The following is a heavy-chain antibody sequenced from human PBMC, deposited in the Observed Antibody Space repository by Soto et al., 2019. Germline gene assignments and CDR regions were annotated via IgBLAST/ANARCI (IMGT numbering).Heavy chain of an antibody. Sequence: GGSLRLSCAASGFTFSNAWMSWVRQAPGKGLEWVGRIKSKTDGGTTDYAAPVKGRFTISRDDSKNTLYLQMNSLKTEDTAVYYCTTEGHWIQLWLPEPQNYYYYYMDVWGKGTTVTVSS. CDR1: GFTFSNAW. D-gene: IGHD5-18*01. J-gene: IGHJ6*03. CDR2: IKSKTDGGTT. CDR3: TTEGHWIQLWLPEPQNYYYYYMDV. V-gene: IGHV3-15*01.